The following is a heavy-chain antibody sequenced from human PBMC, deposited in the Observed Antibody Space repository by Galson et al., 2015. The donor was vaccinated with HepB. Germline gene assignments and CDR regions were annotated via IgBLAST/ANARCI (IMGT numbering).Heavy chain of an antibody. J-gene: IGHJ4*02. D-gene: IGHD4-11*01. Sequence: SLRLSCAGSGFSFSSYGMHWVRQAPGNGLEWVAAICLDGANEHYGDSVKGRLSMPSDASENTLYLQMNHLRAEDTAVYYCATYYSNDYWGQGTLVTVSS. CDR1: GFSFSSYG. CDR3: ATYYSNDY. CDR2: ICLDGANE. V-gene: IGHV3-33*01.